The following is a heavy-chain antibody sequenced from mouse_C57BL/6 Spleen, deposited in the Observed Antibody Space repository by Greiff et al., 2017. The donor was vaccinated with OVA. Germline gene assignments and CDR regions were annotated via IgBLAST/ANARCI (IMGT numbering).Heavy chain of an antibody. J-gene: IGHJ2*01. Sequence: EVMLVESGGGLVQSGRSLRLSCATSGFTFSDFYMEWVRQAPGKGLEWIAASRNKANDYTTEYSASVKGRFIVSRDTSQSILYLQMNALRAEDTAIYYCARDDGSSFDYWGQGTTLTVSS. CDR1: GFTFSDFY. CDR3: ARDDGSSFDY. D-gene: IGHD1-1*01. V-gene: IGHV7-1*01. CDR2: SRNKANDYTT.